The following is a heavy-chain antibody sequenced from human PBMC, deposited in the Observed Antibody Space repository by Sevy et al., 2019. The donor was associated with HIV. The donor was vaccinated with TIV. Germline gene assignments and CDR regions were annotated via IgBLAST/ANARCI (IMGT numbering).Heavy chain of an antibody. V-gene: IGHV1-69*13. CDR2: IIPGFSST. D-gene: IGHD1-7*01. CDR1: GGSLNTHA. J-gene: IGHJ4*02. Sequence: ASVKVSCKASGGSLNTHAISWVRQAPGQGLAWMGEIIPGFSSTRYAERFQDRVTLTADEFTSTVYMELTSLKSTDTAVYYCARGPNGNYLLYYLDYWGQGTLVTVSS. CDR3: ARGPNGNYLLYYLDY.